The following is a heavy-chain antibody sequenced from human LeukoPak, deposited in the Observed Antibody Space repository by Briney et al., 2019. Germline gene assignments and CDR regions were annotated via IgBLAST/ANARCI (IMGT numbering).Heavy chain of an antibody. V-gene: IGHV3-30*02. CDR3: AKEGDCSSTSCYHDY. J-gene: IGHJ4*02. CDR1: GLTFSNYG. CDR2: IRYDGTTI. D-gene: IGHD2-2*01. Sequence: GGSLRLSCVASGLTFSNYGIHWVRQAPGKGLEWVTYIRYDGTTIYYADSVMGRFTISRDNSKNTVYLQMNSLRVEDTAVYYCAKEGDCSSTSCYHDYWGQGTLVTVSS.